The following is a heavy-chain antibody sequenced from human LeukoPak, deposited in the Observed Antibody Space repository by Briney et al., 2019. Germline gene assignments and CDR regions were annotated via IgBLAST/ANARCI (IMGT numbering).Heavy chain of an antibody. CDR3: AKSFAFGGVIVPGFDY. CDR1: GFTFSSYE. Sequence: GGSLGLSCAASGFTFSSYEMNWVRQAPGKGLEWVSYISSSGNTIYYADFVKGRFTISRDNSKNTLYLQMNSLRAEDTAVYYCAKSFAFGGVIVPGFDYWGQGTLVTVSS. CDR2: ISSSGNTI. J-gene: IGHJ4*02. D-gene: IGHD3-16*02. V-gene: IGHV3-48*03.